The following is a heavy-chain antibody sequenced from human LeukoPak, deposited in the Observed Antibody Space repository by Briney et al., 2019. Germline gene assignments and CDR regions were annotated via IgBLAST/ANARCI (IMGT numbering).Heavy chain of an antibody. V-gene: IGHV3-23*01. CDR1: GFTFSSYA. CDR3: AKGESSGYYYGELDY. J-gene: IGHJ4*02. CDR2: ISGSGGST. Sequence: GGSLRLSCAASGFTFSSYAMSWVRQAPGKGLEWVSAISGSGGSTYYADSVKGRFTISRDNSKNTLYLQMNSLRAEDTAVYYCAKGESSGYYYGELDYWGQGTLVTVSS. D-gene: IGHD3-22*01.